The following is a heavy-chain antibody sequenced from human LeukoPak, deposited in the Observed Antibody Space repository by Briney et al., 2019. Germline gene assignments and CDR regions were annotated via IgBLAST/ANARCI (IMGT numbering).Heavy chain of an antibody. CDR1: GFTFSSYS. CDR2: ISSSSSYI. J-gene: IGHJ4*02. V-gene: IGHV3-21*01. D-gene: IGHD2-15*01. CDR3: ARDVHFRGGYCSGGSCRYFASGY. Sequence: GGSLRLSCAASGFTFSSYSMNWVRRAPGKGLEWVSSISSSSSYIYYADSVKGRFTISRDNAKNSLYLQMNSLRAEDTAVYYCARDVHFRGGYCSGGSCRYFASGYWGQGTLVTVSS.